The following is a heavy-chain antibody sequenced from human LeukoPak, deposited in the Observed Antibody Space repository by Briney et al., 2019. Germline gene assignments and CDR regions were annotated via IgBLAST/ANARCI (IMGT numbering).Heavy chain of an antibody. CDR1: GGSISSGDYY. D-gene: IGHD4-23*01. J-gene: IGHJ4*02. CDR3: ARVVTQGYFDY. CDR2: IYYSGST. V-gene: IGHV4-30-4*08. Sequence: SETQSLTCTVSGGSISSGDYYWSWIRQPPGKGLEWIGYIYYSGSTYYNPSLKSRVTIPVDTSKNQFSLKLSSVTAADTAVYYCARVVTQGYFDYWGQGTLVTVSS.